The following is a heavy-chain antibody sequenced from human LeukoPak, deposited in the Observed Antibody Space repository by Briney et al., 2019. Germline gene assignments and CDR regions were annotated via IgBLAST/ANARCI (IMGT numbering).Heavy chain of an antibody. J-gene: IGHJ4*02. V-gene: IGHV3-33*06. D-gene: IGHD1-26*01. CDR3: AKGSDSSRPHYFDY. Sequence: PGGSLRLSCAASGFTFSSYGMHWVRQAPGKGLEWVAVIWYDGSNKYYADSVKGRFTISRDNSKNTLYLQMNSLRVEDTAVYYCAKGSDSSRPHYFDYWGQGALVTVSS. CDR2: IWYDGSNK. CDR1: GFTFSSYG.